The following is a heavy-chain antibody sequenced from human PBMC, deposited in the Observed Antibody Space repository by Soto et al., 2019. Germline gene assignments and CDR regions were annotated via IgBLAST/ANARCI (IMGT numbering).Heavy chain of an antibody. J-gene: IGHJ2*01. CDR1: GFTFSSYG. CDR2: ISYYGSNK. V-gene: IGHV3-30*18. D-gene: IGHD4-17*01. CDR3: AKDHYTVTGNYWYFDL. Sequence: QVQLVESGGGVVQPGRSLRLSCAASGFTFSSYGMHWVRQAPGKGLEWVAVISYYGSNKYYADSVKGRFTISRDNSKNSLYLQMNSLRAEDTAVYYSAKDHYTVTGNYWYFDLWGRGTLVAVSS.